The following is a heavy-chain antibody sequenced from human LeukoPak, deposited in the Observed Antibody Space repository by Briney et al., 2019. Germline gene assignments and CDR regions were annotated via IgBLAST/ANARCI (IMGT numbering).Heavy chain of an antibody. J-gene: IGHJ4*02. V-gene: IGHV3-21*01. CDR2: ISSSTSYI. CDR1: GFTFSGYS. CDR3: ARSPALRDYFDY. Sequence: GGSLRLSCAASGFTFSGYSTNWVRQAPGKGLEWVSSISSSTSYIYYADSVKGRFTISRDNAKNSLYLQMNSLRAEDTAVYYCARSPALRDYFDYWGQGTLVTVSS.